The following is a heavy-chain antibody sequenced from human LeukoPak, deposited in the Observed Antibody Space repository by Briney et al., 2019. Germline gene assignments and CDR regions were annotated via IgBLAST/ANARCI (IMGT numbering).Heavy chain of an antibody. CDR2: IGGNSDYA. CDR3: AKEFVSRSSLSLDD. CDR1: GFIFSTNA. Sequence: GGSLRLSCAASGFIFSTNAVAWVRQAPGKGLEWVSAIGGNSDYAFYADSVKGRFTTSRDNSKNMLYLQMNSLRVEDTAVYYCAKEFVSRSSLSLDDWGQGTLATVSS. J-gene: IGHJ4*02. D-gene: IGHD6-13*01. V-gene: IGHV3-23*01.